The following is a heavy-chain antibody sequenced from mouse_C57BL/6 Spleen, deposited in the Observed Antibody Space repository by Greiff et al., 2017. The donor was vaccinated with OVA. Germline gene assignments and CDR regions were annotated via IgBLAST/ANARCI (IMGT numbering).Heavy chain of an antibody. CDR1: GYTFTDYN. Sequence: VQLQQSGPELVKPGASVKIPCKASGYTFTDYNMDWVKQSHGKSLEWIGDINPNNGGTIYNQKFKGKATLTVDKSSSTAYMELRSLTSEDTAVYYCARSPDYYGSSPYWYFDVWGTGTTVTVSS. J-gene: IGHJ1*03. D-gene: IGHD1-1*01. V-gene: IGHV1-18*01. CDR2: INPNNGGT. CDR3: ARSPDYYGSSPYWYFDV.